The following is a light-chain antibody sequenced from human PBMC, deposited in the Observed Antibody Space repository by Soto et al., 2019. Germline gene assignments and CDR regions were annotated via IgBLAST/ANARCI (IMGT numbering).Light chain of an antibody. V-gene: IGLV2-14*01. J-gene: IGLJ2*01. CDR3: YSYTTTNTWL. CDR1: SNDVGAYNY. CDR2: EVT. Sequence: QSVLTQPASMSGSPGQSITISCAGTSNDVGAYNYVSWYQHHPGQAPKLMIYEVTNRPSGVSPRFSGSKSGNTASLTISGLQAEDEAGYYCYSYTTTNTWLFGGGTKVTVL.